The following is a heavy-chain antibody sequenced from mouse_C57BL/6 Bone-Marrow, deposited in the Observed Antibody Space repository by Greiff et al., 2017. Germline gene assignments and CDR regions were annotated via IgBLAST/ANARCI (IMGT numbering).Heavy chain of an antibody. CDR1: GYTFTSYW. D-gene: IGHD3-2*02. J-gene: IGHJ2*01. Sequence: QVQLQQPGAELVRPGSSVKLSCKASGYTFTSYWMDWVKQRPGQGLEWIGNIYPSDSETHYNQKFKDKATLTVDKSSSTAYMRLSSLTSEDSAVYYCARKTAQVYFDYWGQGTTLTVSS. CDR2: IYPSDSET. CDR3: ARKTAQVYFDY. V-gene: IGHV1-61*01.